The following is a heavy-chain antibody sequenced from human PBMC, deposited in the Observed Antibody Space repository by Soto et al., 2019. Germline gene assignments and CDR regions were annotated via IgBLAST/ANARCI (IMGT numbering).Heavy chain of an antibody. V-gene: IGHV4-39*01. CDR2: IYHTGST. CDR3: ALRYSSGCLDYFDY. Sequence: QLQLQESGPGLVKPSETLSLTCTVSGGSMNRSDFYWGWVRQPPGKGLEWVGSIYHTGSTYYNPSLKSRVTISVDTSKNQFSLKLSSVTAADTAVYYCALRYSSGCLDYFDYWGQGTLVTVSS. J-gene: IGHJ4*02. CDR1: GGSMNRSDFY. D-gene: IGHD6-19*01.